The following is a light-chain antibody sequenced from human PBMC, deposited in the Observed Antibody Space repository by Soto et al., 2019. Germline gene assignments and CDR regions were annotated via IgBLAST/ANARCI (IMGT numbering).Light chain of an antibody. V-gene: IGLV1-47*01. Sequence: QSVLTQPPSASGTPGQRVTISCSGSSSNIGSNYVYWYQQLPGTAPKLLMYRNNQRPSGVPDRLSGSKSGTSASLAISGLRSEDEADYYCAAWDDSLSGYVFGTGTKVTVL. CDR3: AAWDDSLSGYV. CDR1: SSNIGSNY. J-gene: IGLJ1*01. CDR2: RNN.